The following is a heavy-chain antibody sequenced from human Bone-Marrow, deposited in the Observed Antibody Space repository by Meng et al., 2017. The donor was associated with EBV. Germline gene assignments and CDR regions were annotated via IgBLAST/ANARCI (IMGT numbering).Heavy chain of an antibody. J-gene: IGHJ4*02. CDR1: GFTFTRYT. CDR3: AREAADGTPYFDY. CDR2: ISTGSSYI. V-gene: IGHV3-21*01. Sequence: EVQLVESGGXPVKTGGSLRLSCAASGFTFTRYTMSWVRQAPGKGLEWVSSISTGSSYIYYTDSLKGRFTISRDNAKHSLYLQMNSLRAEDTAVYYCAREAADGTPYFDYGGQGTLVTVSS. D-gene: IGHD6-13*01.